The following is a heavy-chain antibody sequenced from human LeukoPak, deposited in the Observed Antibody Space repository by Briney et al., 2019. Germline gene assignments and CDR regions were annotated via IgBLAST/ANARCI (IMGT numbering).Heavy chain of an antibody. CDR3: ARDSNRYYYYMDV. V-gene: IGHV3-7*01. J-gene: IGHJ6*03. CDR1: GFTFSSYW. CDR2: IKQDGSEK. D-gene: IGHD1-14*01. Sequence: GGSLRLSCAASGFTFSSYWMSWVRQAPGKGLEWVANIKQDGSEKYYVDSVKGRFTISRDNAKNSLYLQLTSLRAEDTAVYYCARDSNRYYYYMDVWGKGTTVTISS.